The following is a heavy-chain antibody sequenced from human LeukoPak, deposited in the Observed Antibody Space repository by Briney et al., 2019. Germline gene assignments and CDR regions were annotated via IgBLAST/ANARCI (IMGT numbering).Heavy chain of an antibody. V-gene: IGHV1-24*01. CDR3: VVSGSGSYSY. CDR1: GYTLTELS. Sequence: ASVTVSFKFSGYTLTELSMHWVRQAPGKGLEWMGGFDPEDGETIYAQKFQGRVTITEDTSTDTAYMELSSLRSEDTAVYYCVVSGSGSYSYWGQGTLVTVSS. CDR2: FDPEDGET. D-gene: IGHD3-10*01. J-gene: IGHJ4*02.